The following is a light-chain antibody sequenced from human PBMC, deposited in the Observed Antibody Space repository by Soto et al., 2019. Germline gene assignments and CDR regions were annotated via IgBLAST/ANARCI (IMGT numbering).Light chain of an antibody. V-gene: IGKV1-5*03. CDR1: QSISNR. CDR3: QTYINYPWT. CDR2: KAS. J-gene: IGKJ1*01. Sequence: DIQMSLSPSTLSASVEDRVTITCRASQSISNRLAWYQQKPGTAPKLLIYKASTLESGVPLGFSGSGSGTEFTLTISSLQPDDFANDYWQTYINYPWTFGQGTKVDVK.